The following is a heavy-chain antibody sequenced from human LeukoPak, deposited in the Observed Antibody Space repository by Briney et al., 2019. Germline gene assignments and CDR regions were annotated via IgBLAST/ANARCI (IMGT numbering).Heavy chain of an antibody. J-gene: IGHJ6*02. Sequence: GASVKVSCKGSGYTFTNYAVHWVRQAPGQRLEWLGWINPGNGDTKYSQNFQGRVTVTSDTSAATAYVELYSLTSEDTAVYYCARERWHCRVNCYSVYYYTLDVWGQGTTVTVSS. V-gene: IGHV1-3*01. D-gene: IGHD2-15*01. CDR1: GYTFTNYA. CDR2: INPGNGDT. CDR3: ARERWHCRVNCYSVYYYTLDV.